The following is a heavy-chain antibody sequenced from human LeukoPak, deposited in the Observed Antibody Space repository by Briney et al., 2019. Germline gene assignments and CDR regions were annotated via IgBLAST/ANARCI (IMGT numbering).Heavy chain of an antibody. Sequence: PGGSLRLSCAASGFTFSSYGMHWVRQAPGKGLEWVAFIGYDGSNKYYADSVKGRFTISRDNSKNSLYLQMNSLRAEDTAVYHCVREASGGTKGVSGTFDIWGQGTLVTVSS. CDR2: IGYDGSNK. CDR3: VREASGGTKGVSGTFDI. D-gene: IGHD6-13*01. J-gene: IGHJ3*02. CDR1: GFTFSSYG. V-gene: IGHV3-30*02.